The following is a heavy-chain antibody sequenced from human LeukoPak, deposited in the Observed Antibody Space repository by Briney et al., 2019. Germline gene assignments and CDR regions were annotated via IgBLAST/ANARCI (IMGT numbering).Heavy chain of an antibody. D-gene: IGHD6-19*01. CDR3: AKDRLIAVAGTPLDY. CDR2: ISYDGSNK. CDR1: GFTFSSYG. J-gene: IGHJ4*02. Sequence: GGSLRLSCAASGFTFSSYGMHWVRQAPGKGLEWVAVISYDGSNKYYADSVKGRFTISRDNSKNTLYLQMNSLRAEDTAVYYCAKDRLIAVAGTPLDYWGQGTLVTVSS. V-gene: IGHV3-30*18.